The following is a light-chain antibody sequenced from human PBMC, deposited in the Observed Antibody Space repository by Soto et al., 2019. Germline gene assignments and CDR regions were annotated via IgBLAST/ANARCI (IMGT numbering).Light chain of an antibody. Sequence: SYELTQPPSVSVSPGQTASIVCSGDKLGDKYVCWYQQKPGQSPLLVIYQNSKRPSGIPERFFGSNSGNTATLTISGTQAVDEADYFCQAWDSSTVVFGGGTKLTVL. CDR1: KLGDKY. J-gene: IGLJ2*01. V-gene: IGLV3-1*01. CDR3: QAWDSSTVV. CDR2: QNS.